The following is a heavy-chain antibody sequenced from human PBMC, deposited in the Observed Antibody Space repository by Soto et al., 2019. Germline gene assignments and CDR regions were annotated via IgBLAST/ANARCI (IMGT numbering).Heavy chain of an antibody. D-gene: IGHD3-3*01. J-gene: IGHJ3*02. CDR3: ARETRVFGVVPDAFDI. CDR2: INWNGGST. Sequence: GGSLGLSCAASGFTFNDYGMSWVLQAPGKGLEWVSGINWNGGSTGYADSVKGRFTISRANAKNSLYLQMNSLRAEDTALYHCARETRVFGVVPDAFDIWGQGTMVTVSS. V-gene: IGHV3-20*01. CDR1: GFTFNDYG.